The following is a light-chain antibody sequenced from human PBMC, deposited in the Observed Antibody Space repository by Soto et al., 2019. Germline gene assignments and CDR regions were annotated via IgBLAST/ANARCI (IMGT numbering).Light chain of an antibody. J-gene: IGKJ4*01. CDR2: ATS. CDR1: QSVVHN. Sequence: EIVVTQSPATLSVSPGERATLSCRASQSVVHNFAWYQQKPGQAPRLLIFATSTRATGVPARFSGSGSGTEFTLTLSSLQSEDFSVYYCQQYGDWPLTFGGGAKVEIE. CDR3: QQYGDWPLT. V-gene: IGKV3-15*01.